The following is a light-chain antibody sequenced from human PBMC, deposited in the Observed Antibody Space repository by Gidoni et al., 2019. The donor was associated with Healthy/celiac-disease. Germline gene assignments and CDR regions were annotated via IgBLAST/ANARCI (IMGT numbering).Light chain of an antibody. J-gene: IGKJ4*01. V-gene: IGKV1-9*01. CDR1: QDIGSH. CDR3: QQANSHLALT. Sequence: DIQLTQSPSFLSASVGDRVTITCRASQDIGSHIAWYQQKPGKAPKLLLYYAFILQSGVPSRFSGSGSGTEFSLTISSLQPGDFATYYCQQANSHLALTFGGGTKVDI. CDR2: YAF.